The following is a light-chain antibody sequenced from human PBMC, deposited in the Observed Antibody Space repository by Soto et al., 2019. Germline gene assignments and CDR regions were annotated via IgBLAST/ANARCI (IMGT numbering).Light chain of an antibody. CDR3: QQYFTSPWA. V-gene: IGKV4-1*01. Sequence: DIVMTQSPDSLAVSLGERATFNCKSSQSILDRSKNKYYLAWYQQKSGQPPKLLIYWASLRESGVPDRFTGRGFWKGFPLTISSLQAEEVAVYFCQQYFTSPWAFGQGTKVGIK. CDR1: QSILDRSKNKYY. J-gene: IGKJ1*01. CDR2: WAS.